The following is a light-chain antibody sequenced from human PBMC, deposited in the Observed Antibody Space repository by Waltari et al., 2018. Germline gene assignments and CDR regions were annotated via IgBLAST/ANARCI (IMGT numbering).Light chain of an antibody. CDR2: EVS. CDR3: SSYAGSNNLGV. J-gene: IGLJ2*01. V-gene: IGLV2-8*01. Sequence: QSALTQPPSPSGAPGQSVTLSGTGTSSTVGGKTYIPWYQQHPGQAPKLMIYEVSKRPSGVPDRFSGSKSGNTASLTVSGLQAEDEADYYCSSYAGSNNLGVFGGGTKLTVL. CDR1: SSTVGGKTY.